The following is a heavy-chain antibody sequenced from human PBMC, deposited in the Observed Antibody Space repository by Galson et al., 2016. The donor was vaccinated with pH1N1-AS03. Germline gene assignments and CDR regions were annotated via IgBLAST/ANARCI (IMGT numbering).Heavy chain of an antibody. CDR3: ARRSSSGFDFDY. D-gene: IGHD6-19*01. Sequence: SVKVSCKASGYTFTSYDINWVRQASGQGLEWMGWVNPSSGNTGYAQKFQGRVTMTKSISIRTAYMELSSLKSEDTAVYYCARRSSSGFDFDYWGQGTLATVSS. CDR1: GYTFTSYD. J-gene: IGHJ4*02. V-gene: IGHV1-8*01. CDR2: VNPSSGNT.